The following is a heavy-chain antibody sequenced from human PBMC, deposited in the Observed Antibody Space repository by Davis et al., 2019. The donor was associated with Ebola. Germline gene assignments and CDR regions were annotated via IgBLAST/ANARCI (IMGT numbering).Heavy chain of an antibody. CDR2: IKQDGSEK. D-gene: IGHD1-26*01. CDR3: ARVRWELLGMDY. Sequence: GESLKISCAASGFTFSSYWMSWVRQAPGKVLEWVANIKQDGSEKYYVDSVKGRFTISRDNAKNSLYLQMNSLRAEDTAVYYCARVRWELLGMDYWGQGTLVTVSS. CDR1: GFTFSSYW. J-gene: IGHJ4*02. V-gene: IGHV3-7*03.